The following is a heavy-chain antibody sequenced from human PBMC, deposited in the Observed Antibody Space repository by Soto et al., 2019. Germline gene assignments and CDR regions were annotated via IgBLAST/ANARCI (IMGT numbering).Heavy chain of an antibody. CDR2: ISGSGGST. CDR3: AKPGVLGYCSGGSCYNFYFDY. CDR1: GFTFSSYA. D-gene: IGHD2-15*01. Sequence: EVQLLESGGGLVQPGGSLRLSCAASGFTFSSYAMSWVRQAPGKGLEWVSAISGSGGSTYYADSVKGRFTISRDNSKNTLYLQMNSRRSEDRAVYYCAKPGVLGYCSGGSCYNFYFDYWGQGTLVTVSS. V-gene: IGHV3-23*01. J-gene: IGHJ4*02.